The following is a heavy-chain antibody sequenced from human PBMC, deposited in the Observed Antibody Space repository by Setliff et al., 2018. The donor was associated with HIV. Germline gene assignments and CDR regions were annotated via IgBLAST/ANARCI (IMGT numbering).Heavy chain of an antibody. CDR2: IYHSGTT. CDR1: GGAIDDINW. Sequence: PSETLSLTCAVSGGAIDDINWWNWVRQSPGKGLEWIGEIYHSGTTNYNPSLESRVTLSIDKSKNQFSLRLTSVTAADTAIYYCARIHDNSGYFYFDSWGKGTLVTVSS. V-gene: IGHV4-4*02. CDR3: ARIHDNSGYFYFDS. J-gene: IGHJ4*02. D-gene: IGHD3-22*01.